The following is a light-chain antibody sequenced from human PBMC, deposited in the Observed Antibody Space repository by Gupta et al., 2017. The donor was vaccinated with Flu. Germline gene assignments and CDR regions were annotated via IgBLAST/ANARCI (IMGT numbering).Light chain of an antibody. V-gene: IGLV1-40*01. CDR1: SSKIGAGFD. CDR2: GNA. Sequence: QSVLTQPPSVSGAPGQRVTISCTVCSSKIGAGFDVHWYQQRPVAAPKLLIYGNATRPSGVPVRFSGSKSGTAASLAITGLQAEDEADYYCQSCDNSWSGSVFGGGTKLTVL. CDR3: QSCDNSWSGSV. J-gene: IGLJ3*02.